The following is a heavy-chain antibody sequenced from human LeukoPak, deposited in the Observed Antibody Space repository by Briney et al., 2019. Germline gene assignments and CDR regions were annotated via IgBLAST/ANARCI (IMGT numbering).Heavy chain of an antibody. Sequence: GGSLRLSCSASGFTFSSYAMHWVRQAPGKGLEYVSAISSNGGSTYYADSVKGRFTISRDNAKNSLYLQMDSLRAEDTAVYYCATVREHLPDAFNIWGQGTMVTVSS. CDR1: GFTFSSYA. J-gene: IGHJ3*02. V-gene: IGHV3-64*04. CDR2: ISSNGGST. CDR3: ATVREHLPDAFNI.